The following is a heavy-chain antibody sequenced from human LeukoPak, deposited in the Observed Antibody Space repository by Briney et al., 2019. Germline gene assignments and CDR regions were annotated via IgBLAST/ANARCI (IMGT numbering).Heavy chain of an antibody. J-gene: IGHJ4*02. D-gene: IGHD3-22*01. CDR2: ISGSGGGT. CDR3: AKRGVVIRVILVGFHKEAYYFDS. V-gene: IGHV3-23*01. CDR1: GFTFNNYA. Sequence: GESLRLSCAASGFTFNNYAMSWVRQAPGKGLEWVAGISGSGGGTHYADSVKGRFTISRDNPKNTLYLQMNNLRAGDTAVYFCAKRGVVIRVILVGFHKEAYYFDSWGQGALVTVSS.